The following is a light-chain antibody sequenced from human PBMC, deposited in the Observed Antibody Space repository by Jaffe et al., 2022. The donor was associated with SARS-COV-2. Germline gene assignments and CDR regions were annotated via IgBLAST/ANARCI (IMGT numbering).Light chain of an antibody. Sequence: SYVLTQPPSVSVAPGKTARITCGGNNIGSKGVHWYQQRPGQAPVLVIYYDNDRPSGIPERVSGSNSGNTATLTISRVEAGDEADYYCQVWDSSSDHWVFGGGTKLTVL. J-gene: IGLJ3*02. CDR1: NIGSKG. V-gene: IGLV3-21*04. CDR3: QVWDSSSDHWV. CDR2: YDN.